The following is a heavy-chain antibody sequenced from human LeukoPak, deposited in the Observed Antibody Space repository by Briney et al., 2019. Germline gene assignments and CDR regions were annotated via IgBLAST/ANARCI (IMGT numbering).Heavy chain of an antibody. CDR1: GFTFSSHN. CDR3: AREVGATDDY. V-gene: IGHV3-21*01. Sequence: PGGSLRLSCAASGFTFSSHNMNWVRQAPGRGLEWVSSISGSSTYIYYADSVRGRFTISRDNAKNSLFLHMNSLRAEDTAVYYCAREVGATDDYWGQGTLVTVSS. CDR2: ISGSSTYI. D-gene: IGHD1-26*01. J-gene: IGHJ4*02.